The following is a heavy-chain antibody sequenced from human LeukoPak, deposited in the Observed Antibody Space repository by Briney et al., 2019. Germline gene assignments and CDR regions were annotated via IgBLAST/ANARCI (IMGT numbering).Heavy chain of an antibody. Sequence: SETLSLTCAVYGGSFSGYYWSWIRQPPGKGLEWIGEINHSGSTNYNPSLKSRVTISVDTSKNQFSLKLSSVTAADTAVYYCARGRIAAATLDYWGQGTLVTVSS. CDR1: GGSFSGYY. CDR2: INHSGST. V-gene: IGHV4-34*01. J-gene: IGHJ4*02. CDR3: ARGRIAAATLDY. D-gene: IGHD6-13*01.